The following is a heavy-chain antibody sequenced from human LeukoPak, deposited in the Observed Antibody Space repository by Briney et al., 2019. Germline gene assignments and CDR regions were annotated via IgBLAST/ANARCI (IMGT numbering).Heavy chain of an antibody. CDR2: ISGSGGST. Sequence: GGSLRLSCVASAFNFSNYAMSWVRQAPGKGLAWVSGISGSGGSTYYADSVKGRFTISRDNSKNTVYLQMNSLRAEDTAVYYCAKKASYYDASGPEDYFDYWGQGTPVTVSS. D-gene: IGHD3-22*01. V-gene: IGHV3-23*01. CDR3: AKKASYYDASGPEDYFDY. J-gene: IGHJ4*02. CDR1: AFNFSNYA.